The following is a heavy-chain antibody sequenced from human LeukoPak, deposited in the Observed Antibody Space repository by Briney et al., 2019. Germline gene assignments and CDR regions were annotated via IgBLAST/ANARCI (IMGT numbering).Heavy chain of an antibody. CDR1: GFTFSSYG. CDR3: VKAQYDFWSGLDY. CDR2: ISYDGSNK. D-gene: IGHD3-3*01. J-gene: IGHJ4*02. V-gene: IGHV3-30*18. Sequence: PGGSLRLSCAASGFTFSSYGVHWVRQAPGKGLEWVAVISYDGSNKYYADSVKGRFTISRDNSKNTLYLQMSSLRTEDTAIYYCVKAQYDFWSGLDYWGQGTLVTVSS.